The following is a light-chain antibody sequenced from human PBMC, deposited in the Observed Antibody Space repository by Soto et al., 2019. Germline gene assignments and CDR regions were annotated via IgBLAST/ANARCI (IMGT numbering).Light chain of an antibody. CDR1: SSDVGGYNY. CDR3: SSYTTNSTPYV. V-gene: IGLV2-14*03. Sequence: QSALTQPASVSGSPGQSITISCTGTSSDVGGYNYVSWYQQHPGKAPKLMIYDDSNRPSRVSNRFSGSKSGNTASLTISGLQAEDEADYYCSSYTTNSTPYVFGTGTKVTVL. CDR2: DDS. J-gene: IGLJ1*01.